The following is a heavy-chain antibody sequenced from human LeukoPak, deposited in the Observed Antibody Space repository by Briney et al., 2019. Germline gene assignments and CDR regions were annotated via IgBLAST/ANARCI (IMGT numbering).Heavy chain of an antibody. CDR2: VIPIFGTA. V-gene: IGHV1-69*05. J-gene: IGHJ4*02. CDR1: GGTFSSYA. D-gene: IGHD3-3*01. CDR3: ASSNIKRFLEWLDSFDY. Sequence: ASVKVSCKASGGTFSSYAISWVRQAPGQGLEWMGGVIPIFGTANYAQKFQGRVTITTDESTSTAYMELSSLRSEDTAVYYCASSNIKRFLEWLDSFDYWGQGTLVTVSS.